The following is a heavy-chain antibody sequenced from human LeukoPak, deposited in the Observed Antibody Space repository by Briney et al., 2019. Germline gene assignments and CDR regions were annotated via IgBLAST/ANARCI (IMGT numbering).Heavy chain of an antibody. CDR2: ISHSGST. CDR3: ARERIAAAGTVTFDY. CDR1: GGSFSGYY. V-gene: IGHV4-34*09. Sequence: SETLSLTCAVYGGSFSGYYWSWIRQPPGKGLEWSGEISHSGSTNYNPSLKSRVTTSVDTSKNQFSLKLSSVTAADTAVYYCARERIAAAGTVTFDYWGQGTLVTVSS. J-gene: IGHJ4*02. D-gene: IGHD6-13*01.